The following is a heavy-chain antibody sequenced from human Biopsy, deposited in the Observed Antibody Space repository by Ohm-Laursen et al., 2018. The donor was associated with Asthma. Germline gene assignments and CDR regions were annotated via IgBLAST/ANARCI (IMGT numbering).Heavy chain of an antibody. CDR3: AKARIHHFYDSSGYYQHD. J-gene: IGHJ4*02. CDR1: GFTFSSSW. Sequence: SLRLSCAASGFTFSSSWMTWVRQAPGKRLEWVANINEDGSEQHYVGSVKGRFTISRDNAKNSLYLQMDSLRAEDTAVYYCAKARIHHFYDSSGYYQHDWGQGTLVIVSA. V-gene: IGHV3-7*02. D-gene: IGHD3-22*01. CDR2: INEDGSEQ.